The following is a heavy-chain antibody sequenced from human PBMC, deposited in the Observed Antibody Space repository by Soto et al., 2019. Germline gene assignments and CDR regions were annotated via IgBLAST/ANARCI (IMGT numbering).Heavy chain of an antibody. V-gene: IGHV5-51*01. J-gene: IGHJ5*02. CDR1: GYSFTSYW. Sequence: PGESLKISCKGSGYSFTSYWIGWVRQMPGKGLEWMGIIYPGDSDTRYSPSFQGQVTISADKSISTAYLQWSSLKASDTAMYYCARGGYCSSTSCRTGYWFDPWGQGTLVTVSS. D-gene: IGHD2-2*01. CDR3: ARGGYCSSTSCRTGYWFDP. CDR2: IYPGDSDT.